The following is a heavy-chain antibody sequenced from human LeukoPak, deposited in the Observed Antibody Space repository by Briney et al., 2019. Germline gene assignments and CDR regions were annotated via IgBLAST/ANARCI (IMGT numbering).Heavy chain of an antibody. Sequence: PGGSLRLSCAASGFTFDDYGMSWVRQAPGKGLEWVSGINWNGGSTGYADSVKGRFTISRDNAKNSLYLQMNSLRAEDTALYYCARAIGWVPARNYFDYWGQGTLVTVSS. D-gene: IGHD6-19*01. CDR3: ARAIGWVPARNYFDY. CDR2: INWNGGST. J-gene: IGHJ4*02. CDR1: GFTFDDYG. V-gene: IGHV3-20*04.